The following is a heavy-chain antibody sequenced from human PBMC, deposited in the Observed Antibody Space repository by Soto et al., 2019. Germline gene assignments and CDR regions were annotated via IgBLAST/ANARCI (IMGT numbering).Heavy chain of an antibody. CDR2: IDGTGDST. V-gene: IGHV3-23*01. J-gene: IGHJ4*02. Sequence: EVQLLESGGGLVQPGRSLRLSCAASGLTFSNYGMKWVHQAPGKGLEWVSGIDGTGDSTDYADSVKGRFTISRDNSKNTLYLQMNSLRAEDTAIYYCAGGLDYWGQGTLVTVSS. CDR1: GLTFSNYG. CDR3: AGGLDY.